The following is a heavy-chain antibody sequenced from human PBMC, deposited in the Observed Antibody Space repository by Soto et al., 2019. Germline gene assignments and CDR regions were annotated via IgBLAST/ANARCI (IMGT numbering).Heavy chain of an antibody. CDR2: IYHSGST. D-gene: IGHD2-15*01. J-gene: IGHJ5*02. Sequence: PSETLSLTCAVYGGSFSGYYWSWIRQPPGKGLEWIGYIYHSGSTYYNPSLKSRVTISVDRSKNQFSLKLSSVTAADTAVYYCAVVVVAATLDPWGQGTLVTVSS. CDR1: GGSFSGYY. CDR3: AVVVVAATLDP. V-gene: IGHV4-34*01.